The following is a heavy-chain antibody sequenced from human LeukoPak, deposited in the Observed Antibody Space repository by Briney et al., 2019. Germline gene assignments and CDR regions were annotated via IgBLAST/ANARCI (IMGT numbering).Heavy chain of an antibody. Sequence: PGGSLRLSCAASGFTFSSYAMSWVRQAPGKGLEWVSAISGSGGSTYYADSVKGRFTISRDNSKNTLYLQMNSLRAEDTAVYYCARRPAAIDGLGDWFAPWGQGTLVTVSS. CDR2: ISGSGGST. V-gene: IGHV3-23*01. D-gene: IGHD2-2*01. CDR1: GFTFSSYA. CDR3: ARRPAAIDGLGDWFAP. J-gene: IGHJ5*02.